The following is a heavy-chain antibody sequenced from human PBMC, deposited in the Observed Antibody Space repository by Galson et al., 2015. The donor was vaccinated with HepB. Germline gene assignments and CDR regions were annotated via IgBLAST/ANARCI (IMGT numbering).Heavy chain of an antibody. J-gene: IGHJ4*02. V-gene: IGHV3-73*01. D-gene: IGHD6-13*01. CDR1: GFTFSGSA. CDR3: TRLGDFSGYSSR. CDR2: IRSKANNYAT. Sequence: LRLSCAASGFTFSGSAIHWVRQASGKGPEWVGRIRSKANNYATSCVPSLRGRFTISRDDSKSVAYLHMKSLKTEDTAVYYCTRLGDFSGYSSRWGQGTLVTVSS.